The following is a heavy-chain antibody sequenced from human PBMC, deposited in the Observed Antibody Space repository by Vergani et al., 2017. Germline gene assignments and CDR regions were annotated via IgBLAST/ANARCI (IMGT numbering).Heavy chain of an antibody. D-gene: IGHD6-6*01. CDR3: ASQPHRIAARAPYYYYMDL. CDR1: GGSFSGYY. J-gene: IGHJ6*03. Sequence: QVHLQQWGAGLLKPSETLSLTCAVYGGSFSGYYWSWIRKPPGKGLEWIGEINHSGITNYNPSLKSRVTISVDTSKNQFSLKLSSVTAADTAVYYCASQPHRIAARAPYYYYMDLWGKGTTVTVSS. CDR2: INHSGIT. V-gene: IGHV4-34*01.